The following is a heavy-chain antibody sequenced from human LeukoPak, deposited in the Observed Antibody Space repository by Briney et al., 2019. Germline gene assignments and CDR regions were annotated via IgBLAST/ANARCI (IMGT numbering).Heavy chain of an antibody. CDR3: ARGPAYNYYDSSATYYGSEYFQH. V-gene: IGHV1-46*01. J-gene: IGHJ1*01. CDR2: INPSGGST. CDR1: GYTFTSYY. Sequence: ASVKVSCKASGYTFTSYYMHWMRQAPGQGLEWMGIINPSGGSTSYAQKFQGRVTMTRDTSTSTVYMELSSLRSEDTAVYYCARGPAYNYYDSSATYYGSEYFQHWGRAPWSPSPQ. D-gene: IGHD3-22*01.